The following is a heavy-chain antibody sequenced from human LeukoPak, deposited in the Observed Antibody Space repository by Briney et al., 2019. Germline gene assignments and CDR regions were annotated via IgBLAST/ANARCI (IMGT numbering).Heavy chain of an antibody. D-gene: IGHD4-23*01. CDR2: IYSGGST. V-gene: IGHV3-66*01. J-gene: IGHJ4*02. Sequence: GGSLRLSCAASGFTVSNNYMTWVRQAPGKGLEWVSLIYSGGSTYYADSVKGRFTISRDNAKNTVHLQMNSLRAEDTAVYYCARDYGGNSGDFDYWGQGTLVTVSS. CDR3: ARDYGGNSGDFDY. CDR1: GFTVSNNY.